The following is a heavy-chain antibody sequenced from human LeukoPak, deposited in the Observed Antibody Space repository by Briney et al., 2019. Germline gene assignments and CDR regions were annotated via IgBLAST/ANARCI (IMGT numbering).Heavy chain of an antibody. CDR2: IYTSGST. J-gene: IGHJ4*02. CDR1: GNSISSYY. CDR3: ARESPGYSSSWDATFDY. V-gene: IGHV4-4*07. Sequence: SETLSLTCTVSGNSISSYYWSWIRQPAGKGLEWIGRIYTSGSTNYNPSLKSRVTMSVDTSKNQFSLKLSSVTAADTAVYYCARESPGYSSSWDATFDYWGQGTLVTVSS. D-gene: IGHD6-13*01.